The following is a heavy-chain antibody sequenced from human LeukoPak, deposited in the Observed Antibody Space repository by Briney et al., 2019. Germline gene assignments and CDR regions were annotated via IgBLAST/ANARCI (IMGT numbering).Heavy chain of an antibody. Sequence: GGSLRLSCAASGFTFSSYGMHWVRQAPGKGLEWVAVISYDGSNKYYADSVKGRFTISRDNSKNTLYLQMNSLRAEDTAVYYCAKGRRIVATIEPYFDYWGRGTLVTVSS. CDR2: ISYDGSNK. D-gene: IGHD5-12*01. J-gene: IGHJ4*02. V-gene: IGHV3-30*18. CDR1: GFTFSSYG. CDR3: AKGRRIVATIEPYFDY.